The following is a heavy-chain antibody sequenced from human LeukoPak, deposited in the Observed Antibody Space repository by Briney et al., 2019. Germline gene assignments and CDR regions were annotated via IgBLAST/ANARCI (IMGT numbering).Heavy chain of an antibody. D-gene: IGHD3-22*01. V-gene: IGHV3-23*01. CDR2: IDYSGGST. J-gene: IGHJ3*02. CDR1: GFTLSSYE. Sequence: GGSLRLSCTASGFTLSSYEMSWIRQAPGKGLEWVSSIDYSGGSTYYADSVKGRFTISRDNAKNSLYLQMNSLRAEDTAVYYCARAKFDSSRYYYRGFDIWGQGTMVTVSS. CDR3: ARAKFDSSRYYYRGFDI.